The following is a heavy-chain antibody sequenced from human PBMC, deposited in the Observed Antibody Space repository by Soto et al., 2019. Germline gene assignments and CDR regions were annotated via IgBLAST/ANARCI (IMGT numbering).Heavy chain of an antibody. V-gene: IGHV3-23*01. D-gene: IGHD1-1*01. CDR1: GFTFSVYA. J-gene: IGHJ4*02. CDR2: VTANGGST. Sequence: EVQLLESGGGFVQPGGSLRLSCAATGFTFSVYAMTWVRQAPGKGLEWVSAVTANGGSTYSADSVKGRFTISRDNSKNTVYLQMHSLRVEDTAVYYCTRWNGYADLWGQGTLVTVSS. CDR3: TRWNGYADL.